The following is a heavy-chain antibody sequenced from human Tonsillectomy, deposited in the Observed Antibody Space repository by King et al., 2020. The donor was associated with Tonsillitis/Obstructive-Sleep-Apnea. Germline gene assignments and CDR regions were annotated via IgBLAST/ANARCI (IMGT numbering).Heavy chain of an antibody. CDR2: ISFDGSNK. CDR3: AKDGWDDIVVVPAAIRDYYYYFMDV. V-gene: IGHV3-30*18. CDR1: GFTFSNFG. J-gene: IGHJ6*03. D-gene: IGHD2-2*02. Sequence: VQLVESGGGVVQPGRSLRLSCAASGFTFSNFGIHWVRQAPGKGLEWVVVISFDGSNKQYADSVKGRFTISRDNSKNTLFLQMNSLRAEDTAVYYCAKDGWDDIVVVPAAIRDYYYYFMDVWGKGTTVTVSS.